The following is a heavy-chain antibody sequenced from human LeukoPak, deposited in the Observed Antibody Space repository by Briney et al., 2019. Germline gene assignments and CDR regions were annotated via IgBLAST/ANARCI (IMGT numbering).Heavy chain of an antibody. CDR3: ARHRRDGYGSFDY. CDR1: GGSISSYY. Sequence: SETLSITCTVSGGSISSYYWSWIRLPPGKGLEWIGYIYYTGSTNYNPSLKSRVTISVDTSKNQFSLKLSSVTAADTAVYYCARHRRDGYGSFDYWGQGTPVTVSS. J-gene: IGHJ4*02. CDR2: IYYTGST. D-gene: IGHD5-24*01. V-gene: IGHV4-59*08.